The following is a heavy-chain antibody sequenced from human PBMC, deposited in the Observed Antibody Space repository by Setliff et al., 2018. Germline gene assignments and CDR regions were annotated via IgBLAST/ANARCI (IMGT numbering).Heavy chain of an antibody. CDR1: GYSLTRYY. CDR2: INPGGGSA. J-gene: IGHJ6*02. D-gene: IGHD1-1*01. Sequence: GASVKVSCKASGYSLTRYYMHWVRQAPGQGLEWMGIINPGGGSASYAEKFQGRVTMTRDTSTSTFYMEVNILRSDDTAVYYCARDSVTLAQLERRGGFRYYDMDVWGQGTTVTVSS. V-gene: IGHV1-46*01. CDR3: ARDSVTLAQLERRGGFRYYDMDV.